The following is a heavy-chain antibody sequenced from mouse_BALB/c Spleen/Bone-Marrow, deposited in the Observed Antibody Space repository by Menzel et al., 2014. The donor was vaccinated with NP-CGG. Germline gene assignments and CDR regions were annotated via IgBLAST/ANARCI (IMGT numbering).Heavy chain of an antibody. CDR2: ISTYSGNT. CDR3: ARGGIYYGSSSFAY. V-gene: IGHV1-67*01. D-gene: IGHD1-1*01. CDR1: DYTFTDYA. Sequence: QVQLQQSGPELVRPGVSVKISCKGSDYTFTDYAMHWVKQSHAKSLEWIGVISTYSGNTNYNQKFKGKATMTVDKSSSTAYMELARLTSEDSAIYYCARGGIYYGSSSFAYWGQGTLVTVSA. J-gene: IGHJ3*01.